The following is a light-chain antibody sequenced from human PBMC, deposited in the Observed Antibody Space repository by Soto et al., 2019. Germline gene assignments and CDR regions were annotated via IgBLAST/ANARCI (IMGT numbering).Light chain of an antibody. V-gene: IGKV1-5*01. J-gene: IGKJ5*01. CDR1: QSISSW. Sequence: SQSISSWLAWYQQKPGKAPKLLIYDASNLESGVPSRFSGSGSGTEFTLTISSLQPDDFATYYCQQYNSYPITFGQGTRLEIK. CDR2: DAS. CDR3: QQYNSYPIT.